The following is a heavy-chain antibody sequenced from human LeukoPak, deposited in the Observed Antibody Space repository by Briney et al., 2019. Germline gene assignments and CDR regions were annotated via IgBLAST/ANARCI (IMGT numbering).Heavy chain of an antibody. CDR3: AKKDCSSITCYCNH. V-gene: IGHV3-23*01. D-gene: IGHD2-2*01. Sequence: GGSLRLSCAASGFTFSSYTMTWVRQTPGKGLEWVSSISNSGSSTDYADSVKGRFTISRDNSRNTLYLYMSLLRAEDTAIYYCAKKDCSSITCYCNHWGQGTLVTVSS. J-gene: IGHJ4*02. CDR2: ISNSGSST. CDR1: GFTFSSYT.